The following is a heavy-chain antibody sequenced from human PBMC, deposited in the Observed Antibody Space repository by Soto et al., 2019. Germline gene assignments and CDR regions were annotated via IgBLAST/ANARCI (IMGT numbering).Heavy chain of an antibody. Sequence: PSATLSLTCTVSGGSFISSSYYWGLIRQPPGKGLEWIGSIYYSGSTYYNPSLKSRVTISVDTSKNQFSLKLSSVTAADTAVYYCATTRYSSSWYRDYWGQGTLVT. CDR3: ATTRYSSSWYRDY. D-gene: IGHD6-13*01. J-gene: IGHJ4*02. CDR2: IYYSGST. CDR1: GGSFISSSYY. V-gene: IGHV4-39*01.